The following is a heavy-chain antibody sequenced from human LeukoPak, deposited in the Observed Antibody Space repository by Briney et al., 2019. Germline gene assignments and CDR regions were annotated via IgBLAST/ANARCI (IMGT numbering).Heavy chain of an antibody. Sequence: ASVKVSCKASGYTFTSFYMHWVRQAPGQGLEWMGKINPSADTTSYARKFQGRVTMTRDTSTSTSTVYMELSSLRSEDTAVYYCARDGDSSGWHVVDYWGQGTLVTVSS. CDR3: ARDGDSSGWHVVDY. CDR2: INPSADTT. CDR1: GYTFTSFY. D-gene: IGHD6-19*01. V-gene: IGHV1-46*01. J-gene: IGHJ4*02.